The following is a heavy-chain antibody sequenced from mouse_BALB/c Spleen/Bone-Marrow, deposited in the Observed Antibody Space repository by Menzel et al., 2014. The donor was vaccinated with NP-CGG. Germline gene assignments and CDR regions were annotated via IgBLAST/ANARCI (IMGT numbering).Heavy chain of an antibody. CDR1: GFAFSSSW. Sequence: QVQLQQSGPELVKPGASVKISCKASGFAFSSSWMNWVKQRPGQGLEWIGRIYPGDGDTNYNGKFKGKATLTADKSSSTAYMQRSSLTSVDSAVYFCARQGGNPSFDYWGQGTTLTVSS. CDR2: IYPGDGDT. V-gene: IGHV1-82*01. D-gene: IGHD2-1*01. CDR3: ARQGGNPSFDY. J-gene: IGHJ2*01.